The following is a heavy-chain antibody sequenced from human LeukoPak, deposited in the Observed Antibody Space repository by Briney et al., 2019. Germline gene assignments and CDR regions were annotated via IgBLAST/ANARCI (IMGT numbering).Heavy chain of an antibody. CDR2: INRGGDT. V-gene: IGHV4-34*01. D-gene: IGHD3/OR15-3a*01. CDR3: AKGRGTGSYYDY. J-gene: IGHJ4*02. CDR1: GGSISGYY. Sequence: SETLSLTCTVSGGSISGYYWGWIRQPPGKGLEWIGEINRGGDTNYNSSLKSRVTISVDTSKNQFSLKLNSVTAADTAVYYCAKGRGTGSYYDYWGQGTLVTVSS.